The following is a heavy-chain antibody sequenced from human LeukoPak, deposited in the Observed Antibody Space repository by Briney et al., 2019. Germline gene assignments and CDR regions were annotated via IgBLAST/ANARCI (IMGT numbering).Heavy chain of an antibody. V-gene: IGHV3-74*01. J-gene: IGHJ4*02. CDR3: VRGGVDY. Sequence: GGSLRLSCAASGFTFSSYWMHWVRQAPGGGLGWVSRINSDGSSTTYADSVKGRFTISRDNAKNTLYLQMNSLRAEDTAVYYCVRGGVDYWGQGTLVTVSS. CDR2: INSDGSST. CDR1: GFTFSSYW.